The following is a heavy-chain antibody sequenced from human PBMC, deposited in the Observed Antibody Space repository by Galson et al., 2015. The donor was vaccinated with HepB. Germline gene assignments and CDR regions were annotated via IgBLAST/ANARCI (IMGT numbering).Heavy chain of an antibody. Sequence: SLRLSCAASGFTFSSYSMNWVRQAPGKGLEWVSYISSSSTIYYADSVKGRFTISRDNAKNSLYLQMNSLRAEDTAVYYCARDHHGGWYTDPYYFDYWGQGTLVTVSS. D-gene: IGHD6-19*01. CDR3: ARDHHGGWYTDPYYFDY. CDR1: GFTFSSYS. J-gene: IGHJ4*02. CDR2: ISSSSTI. V-gene: IGHV3-48*01.